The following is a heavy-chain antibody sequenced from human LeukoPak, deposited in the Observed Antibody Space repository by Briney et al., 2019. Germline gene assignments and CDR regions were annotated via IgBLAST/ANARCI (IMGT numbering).Heavy chain of an antibody. CDR2: VYPGDSDT. D-gene: IGHD3-3*01. CDR3: ARLLGPYYDFWSGYYDY. V-gene: IGHV5-51*01. J-gene: IGHJ4*02. CDR1: GYSFTSYW. Sequence: GESLKISCKGSGYSFTSYWIGWVRQMPGKVLEWMGIVYPGDSDTRYSPSFQGQVTISADKSISTAYLQWSSLKASDTAMYYCARLLGPYYDFWSGYYDYWGQGTLVTVSS.